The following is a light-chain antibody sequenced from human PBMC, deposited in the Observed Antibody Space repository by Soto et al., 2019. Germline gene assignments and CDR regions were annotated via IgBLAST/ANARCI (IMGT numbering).Light chain of an antibody. CDR2: GTS. CDR3: QHYNSWPRT. J-gene: IGKJ1*01. Sequence: EIVMTQSPATLSVSPGERATLSCRASQSGSSNLAWYQQKPGQAPRLLIYGTSTRATGIPARFSGSGSGTEVTLTISSLQSEDCAVYYCQHYNSWPRTFGQWTKVEIK. V-gene: IGKV3-15*01. CDR1: QSGSSN.